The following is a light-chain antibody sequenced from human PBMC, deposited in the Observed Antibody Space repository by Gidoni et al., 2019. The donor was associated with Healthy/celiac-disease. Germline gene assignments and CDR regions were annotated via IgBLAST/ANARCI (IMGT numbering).Light chain of an antibody. CDR1: QSISSW. Sequence: DIQMTQSPSTLSASVGDRVTITCRASQSISSWLAWYQQKPEKAPKLQIYKASSLESGVPSRFSGSGSGAEFTLTISSLQPDDCGTYYCQQYNSYPRTFGQGTKVEIK. V-gene: IGKV1-5*03. J-gene: IGKJ1*01. CDR3: QQYNSYPRT. CDR2: KAS.